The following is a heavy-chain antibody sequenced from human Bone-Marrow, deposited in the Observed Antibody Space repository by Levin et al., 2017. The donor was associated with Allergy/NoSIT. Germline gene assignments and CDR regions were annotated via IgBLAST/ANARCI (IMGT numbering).Heavy chain of an antibody. J-gene: IGHJ6*02. CDR2: VSWNSGTI. V-gene: IGHV3-9*01. Sequence: GGSLRLSCAASGFTFTDYAIHWIRQAPGRGLEWVSGVSWNSGTIGYADSVKGRFTFSRDNAKNSLYLQMNSLRTEDTALYFCARHKDYGGNGYYYYGMDVWGQGTTVTVSS. D-gene: IGHD4-23*01. CDR1: GFTFTDYA. CDR3: ARHKDYGGNGYYYYGMDV.